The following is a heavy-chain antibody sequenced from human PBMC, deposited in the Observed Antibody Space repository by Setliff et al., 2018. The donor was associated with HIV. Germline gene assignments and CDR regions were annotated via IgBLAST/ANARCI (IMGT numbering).Heavy chain of an antibody. CDR1: GFTFNTYW. Sequence: GGSLRLSCAASGFTFNTYWMHWVRQSPGKGLVWVSHSNSDGSSTTYADSVKGRFTISRDNSKKTLYLQMNSLRPEDTAVYHCAKARSEYQLMPWYYYMDVWGQGTTVTVSS. D-gene: IGHD6-6*01. CDR3: AKARSEYQLMPWYYYMDV. V-gene: IGHV3-74*03. J-gene: IGHJ6*03. CDR2: SNSDGSST.